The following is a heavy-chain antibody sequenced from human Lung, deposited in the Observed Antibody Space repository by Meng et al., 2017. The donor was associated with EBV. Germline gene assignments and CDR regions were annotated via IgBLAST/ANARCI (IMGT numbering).Heavy chain of an antibody. CDR1: CGSISSIHW. V-gene: IGHV4-4*02. CDR2: IDHSRST. CDR3: ARDGGDDYGDYGRTSYFDY. J-gene: IGHJ4*02. D-gene: IGHD4-17*01. Sequence: GTLVSQPSGPLSLTLAVSCGSISSIHWWAWVRQPPGKGLELIGEIDHSRSTSYNPSLKSRVTIAVDKSKNPFSLELSSVPAADTAVYYCARDGGDDYGDYGRTSYFDYWGQGTLVTVSS.